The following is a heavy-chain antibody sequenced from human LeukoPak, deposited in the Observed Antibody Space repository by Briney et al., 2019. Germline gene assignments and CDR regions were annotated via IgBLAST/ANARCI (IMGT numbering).Heavy chain of an antibody. CDR1: GYTFTSYG. D-gene: IGHD5-18*01. CDR3: ARVRRYSYGYSSGGGGFDY. J-gene: IGHJ4*02. V-gene: IGHV1-18*01. Sequence: ASVKVSCKASGYTFTSYGISWVRQAPGQGIEWMGWISAYNGNTNYAQKLQGRVTMTTDTSTSTAYMELRSLRSDDTAVYYCARVRRYSYGYSSGGGGFDYWGQGTLVTVSS. CDR2: ISAYNGNT.